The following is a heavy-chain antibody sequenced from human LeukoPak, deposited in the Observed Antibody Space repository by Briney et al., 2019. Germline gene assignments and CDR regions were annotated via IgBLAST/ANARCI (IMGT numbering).Heavy chain of an antibody. V-gene: IGHV4-34*01. CDR1: GGSFSGYY. CDR3: ARGPSKSWYCSGGSCYSYLDY. D-gene: IGHD2-15*01. J-gene: IGHJ4*02. CDR2: INHSGST. Sequence: SETLSLTCAVYGGSFSGYYWSWIRQPPGKGLEWIGEINHSGSTNYNPSLKSRVTISVDTSKNQFSLKLSSVTAADTAVYYCARGPSKSWYCSGGSCYSYLDYWGQGTLVTVSS.